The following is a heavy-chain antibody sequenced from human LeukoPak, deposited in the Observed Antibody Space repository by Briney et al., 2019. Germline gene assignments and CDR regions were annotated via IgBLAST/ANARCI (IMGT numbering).Heavy chain of an antibody. V-gene: IGHV4-59*08. Sequence: PETLSLTCTVSGGSISGYYWNWIRQPPGKGLEWIGYIYYSGNTNYNPSLKSRVTISLDTSKNQFSLKLSSVTAADTAVYYCASLYSLAAAGPFDYWGQGTLVTVSS. D-gene: IGHD6-13*01. CDR3: ASLYSLAAAGPFDY. CDR1: GGSISGYY. J-gene: IGHJ4*02. CDR2: IYYSGNT.